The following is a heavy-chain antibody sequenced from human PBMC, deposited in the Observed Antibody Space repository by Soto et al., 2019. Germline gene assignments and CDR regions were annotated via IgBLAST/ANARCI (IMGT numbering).Heavy chain of an antibody. CDR3: ARGAHGFWMGETFYYAMDV. CDR2: MTPKRETP. Sequence: QVHLVQSGAEVKKPGASVKVSCTASGYDFNIYDIHWVRQSTGQGLEWMGWMTPKRETPGYAPKFQGRFTMMRDNSRSAVYMDMSTLESEDRTVHLCARGAHGFWMGETFYYAMDVWGQGTTVTVSS. J-gene: IGHJ6*02. D-gene: IGHD1-1*01. CDR1: GYDFNIYD. V-gene: IGHV1-8*01.